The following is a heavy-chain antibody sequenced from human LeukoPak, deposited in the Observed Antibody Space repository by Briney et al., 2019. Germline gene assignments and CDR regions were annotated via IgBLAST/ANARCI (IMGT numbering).Heavy chain of an antibody. Sequence: GGSLRLSCAAPGFTFSSHGMNWVRQAPGKGLEWVSGISPSGGITYYTDSVRGRFTISRDNSKNTVSLQMNSLRGEDTAVYYCAKDGRSGYDDYFDYWGQGTLVTVSS. V-gene: IGHV3-23*01. D-gene: IGHD5-12*01. CDR2: ISPSGGIT. CDR3: AKDGRSGYDDYFDY. CDR1: GFTFSSHG. J-gene: IGHJ4*02.